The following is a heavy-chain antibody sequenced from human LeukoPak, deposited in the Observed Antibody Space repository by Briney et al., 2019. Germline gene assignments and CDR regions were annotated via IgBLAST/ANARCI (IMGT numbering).Heavy chain of an antibody. CDR2: IYYSGST. J-gene: IGHJ6*02. CDR1: GGSISSSSYY. V-gene: IGHV4-39*07. CDR3: ARDGAFAMDV. Sequence: SETLSLTCTVPGGSISSSSYYWGWIRQPPGKGLEWIGSIYYSGSTYYNPSLKSRVTISVDTSKNQFSLKLGSVTAADTAVYYCARDGAFAMDVWGQGITVIVSS. D-gene: IGHD4-17*01.